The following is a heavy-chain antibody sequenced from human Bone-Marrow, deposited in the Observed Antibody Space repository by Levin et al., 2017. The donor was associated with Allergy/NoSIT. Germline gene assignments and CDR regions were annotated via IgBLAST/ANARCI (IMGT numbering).Heavy chain of an antibody. V-gene: IGHV3-23*01. CDR1: GFSFRRFE. D-gene: IGHD3-16*01. Sequence: LSLPCAASGFSFRRFEMYWVRQGPGKGLEWVSGISGSGRRTDYGDSVKGRFTISRDNSKNTLYLQMNSLRGEDTAVYYCARRLDYYFGMDVWGQGTTVTVSS. CDR3: ARRLDYYFGMDV. J-gene: IGHJ6*02. CDR2: ISGSGRRT.